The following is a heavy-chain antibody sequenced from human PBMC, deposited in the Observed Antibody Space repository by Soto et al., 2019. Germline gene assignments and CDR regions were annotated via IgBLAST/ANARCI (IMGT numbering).Heavy chain of an antibody. Sequence: GGSLRLSCAASGFTFSSYWMHWVRQAPGKGLVWVSRINSDGSSTSYADSVKGRFTISRDNAKNTLYLQMNSLRAEDTAVYYCARVYCGSGIPCYFDYWGQGTLVTVSS. J-gene: IGHJ4*02. CDR3: ARVYCGSGIPCYFDY. V-gene: IGHV3-74*01. CDR2: INSDGSST. CDR1: GFTFSSYW. D-gene: IGHD3-10*01.